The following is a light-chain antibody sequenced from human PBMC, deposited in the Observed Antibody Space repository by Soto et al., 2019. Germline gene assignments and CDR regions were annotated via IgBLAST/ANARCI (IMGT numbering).Light chain of an antibody. V-gene: IGLV1-40*01. CDR1: SSNIGAGYD. J-gene: IGLJ1*01. CDR3: QSYDSSLSGSNV. Sequence: SVVTQPPTVSGAPGQSVTISCTGSSSNIGAGYDVHWYQQLPGTAPKLLIYGNSNRPSGVPDRFSGSKSGTSASLAITGLQAEDEADYYCQSYDSSLSGSNVFGTGTKVTV. CDR2: GNS.